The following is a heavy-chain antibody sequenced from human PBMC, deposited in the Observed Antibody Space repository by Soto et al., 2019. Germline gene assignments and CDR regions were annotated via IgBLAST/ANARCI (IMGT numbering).Heavy chain of an antibody. CDR1: GYTFTSYA. V-gene: IGHV1-3*01. J-gene: IGHJ5*02. Sequence: QVQLVQSGAEVKKPGASVKVSCKASGYTFTSYAMHWVRQAPGQRLEWMGWINAGNGNTKYSQKFQGRVTITRDTAASPAYMELGSLGSGDKAFVFCSRGGAAAAPWGQGTLVTVSS. CDR2: INAGNGNT. D-gene: IGHD6-13*01. CDR3: SRGGAAAAP.